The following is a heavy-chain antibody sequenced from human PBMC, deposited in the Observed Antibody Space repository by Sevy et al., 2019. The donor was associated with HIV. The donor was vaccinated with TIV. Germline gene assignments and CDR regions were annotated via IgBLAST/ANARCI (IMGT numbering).Heavy chain of an antibody. CDR1: GITFSYYS. CDR3: ARDRDGSGSSGGYRMDV. J-gene: IGHJ6*02. V-gene: IGHV3-21*01. D-gene: IGHD3-10*01. CDR2: ISSSSSNI. Sequence: GGSLRLSCVGSGITFSYYSMNWVRQAPGKGLEWVSSISSSSSNIYYADSLKGRFTISRDNAKKSLYLQMNSLRAEDTAVYYCARDRDGSGSSGGYRMDVWGQGTTVTVSS.